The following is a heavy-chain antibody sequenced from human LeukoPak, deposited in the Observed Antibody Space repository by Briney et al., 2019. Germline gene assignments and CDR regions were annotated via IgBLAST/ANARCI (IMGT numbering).Heavy chain of an antibody. D-gene: IGHD2-15*01. CDR2: ISYDGSNK. J-gene: IGHJ3*02. CDR3: ARSGRPVVVVRVDSHAFDI. V-gene: IGHV3-30*03. CDR1: GFTFSSYG. Sequence: WRSLRLSCAASGFTFSSYGMHWVRQAPGKGLEWVAVISYDGSNKYYADSVKGRFTISRDNSKNTLYLQMNSLRAEDTAVYYCARSGRPVVVVRVDSHAFDIWGQGTMVTVSS.